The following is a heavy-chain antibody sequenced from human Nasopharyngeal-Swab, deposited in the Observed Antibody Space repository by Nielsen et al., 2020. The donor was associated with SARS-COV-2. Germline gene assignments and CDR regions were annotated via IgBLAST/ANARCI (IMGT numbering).Heavy chain of an antibody. CDR1: GFTFSSYS. CDR3: ARERARFLEWLLYGTFDY. D-gene: IGHD3-3*01. J-gene: IGHJ4*02. CDR2: ISSSSSTI. Sequence: GESLKISCAASGFTFSSYSMNWVRQAPGKGLEWVSYISSSSSTIYYADSVKGRFTISRDNAKNSLSLQMNSLRDEDTAVYYCARERARFLEWLLYGTFDYWGQGTLVTVSS. V-gene: IGHV3-48*02.